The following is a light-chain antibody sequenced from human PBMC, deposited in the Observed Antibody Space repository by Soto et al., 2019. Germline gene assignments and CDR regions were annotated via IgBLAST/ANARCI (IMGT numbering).Light chain of an antibody. Sequence: DIQMTQSPSTLSASVGDRVTITCRASQSISDCLAWYQQKPGKAPKLLIYDVSSLESGVPSRFSGSGSETEFTLTISSLFPDDFATYYCQQYNRYWTFGQGTKVDIK. CDR3: QQYNRYWT. CDR2: DVS. V-gene: IGKV1-5*01. J-gene: IGKJ1*01. CDR1: QSISDC.